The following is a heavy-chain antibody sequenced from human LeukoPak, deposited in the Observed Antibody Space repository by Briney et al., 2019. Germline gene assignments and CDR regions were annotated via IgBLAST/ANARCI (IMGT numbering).Heavy chain of an antibody. J-gene: IGHJ4*02. D-gene: IGHD3-22*01. V-gene: IGHV3-23*01. Sequence: GGSLRLSCAASGFTFSSYAMSWVRQAPGKGLEWVSATSGSGDGTFYADSVKGRFTISRDNSNNTLCLQMNSLRAEGTAIYYCAKLRDFFDSSGQFDYWGQGTLVTVSS. CDR2: TSGSGDGT. CDR3: AKLRDFFDSSGQFDY. CDR1: GFTFSSYA.